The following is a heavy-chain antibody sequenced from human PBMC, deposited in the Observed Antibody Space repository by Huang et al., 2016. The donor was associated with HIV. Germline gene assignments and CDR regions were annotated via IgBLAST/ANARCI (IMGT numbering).Heavy chain of an antibody. CDR2: VLFAGGNK. CDR1: GFTFNEFG. CDR3: ARESLRSTFTPVWYYFDS. V-gene: IGHV3-30*03. D-gene: IGHD2-8*02. Sequence: QVHLVESGGGVVRPGRSLRLSCSASGFTFNEFGMHWIRQAPCKGLEVVAGVLFAGGNKCDTDSVRGRFTSSRDNSRNMLFLQMSSLRCEDTAVYYCARESLRSTFTPVWYYFDSWGQGTWVTVSS. J-gene: IGHJ4*02.